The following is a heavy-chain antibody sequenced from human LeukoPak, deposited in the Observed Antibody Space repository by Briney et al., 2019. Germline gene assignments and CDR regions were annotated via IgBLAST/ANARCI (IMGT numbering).Heavy chain of an antibody. CDR2: VSHTGTT. CDR3: ARHLTWANSVSLRYFGS. J-gene: IGHJ4*01. CDR1: ADSISSLDYY. Sequence: SETLSLTCTVSADSISSLDYYWGWIRQPPGKGLEWIGSVSHTGTTYYKPSLKSRVTLSVDTSKNHFSLNLTSATAADTAVYYCARHLTWANSVSLRYFGSWGHGTLVTVSS. V-gene: IGHV4-39*01. D-gene: IGHD4-17*01.